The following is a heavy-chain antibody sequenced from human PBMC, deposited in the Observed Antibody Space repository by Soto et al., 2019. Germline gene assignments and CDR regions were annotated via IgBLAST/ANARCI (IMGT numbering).Heavy chain of an antibody. J-gene: IGHJ3*02. CDR2: MNPNSGNT. Sequence: GASVKVSCKASGYTFTSYDINWVRQATGQGLEWMGWMNPNSGNTGYAQKFQGRVTMTRNTSISTAYMELSSLRSEDTAVYYCARRGRYFDWLLARDAFDIWVQGTMVTVAS. V-gene: IGHV1-8*01. D-gene: IGHD3-9*01. CDR3: ARRGRYFDWLLARDAFDI. CDR1: GYTFTSYD.